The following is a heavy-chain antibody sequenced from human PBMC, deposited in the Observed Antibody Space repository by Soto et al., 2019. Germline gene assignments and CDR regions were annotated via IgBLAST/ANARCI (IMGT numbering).Heavy chain of an antibody. D-gene: IGHD6-13*01. V-gene: IGHV4-59*01. CDR3: AITKREVIAAAVTDRYGMDV. CDR2: IYYSGST. CDR1: GDSISSYH. J-gene: IGHJ6*02. Sequence: SETLSLTCTVSGDSISSYHWSWIRQPTGKGLEWIGYIYYSGSTNYNPSLKSRVTISVDTSKNQFSLKLSSVTAADTAVYYCAITKREVIAAAVTDRYGMDVWGQGTTVTVSS.